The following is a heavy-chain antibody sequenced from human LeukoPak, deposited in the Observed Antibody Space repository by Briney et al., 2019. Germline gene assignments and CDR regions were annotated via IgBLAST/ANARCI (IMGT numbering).Heavy chain of an antibody. CDR1: GGSISSGGYY. J-gene: IGHJ6*02. CDR3: ARVAPHIVVVTAILSRDYYYGMDV. D-gene: IGHD2-21*02. V-gene: IGHV4-31*03. CDR2: IYYSGST. Sequence: SQTLSLTCTVSGGSISSGGYYWSWIRQHPGKGLEWIGYIYYSGSTDYNPSLKSRVTISVDTSKNQFSLKLSSVTAADTAVYYCARVAPHIVVVTAILSRDYYYGMDVWGQGTTVTVSS.